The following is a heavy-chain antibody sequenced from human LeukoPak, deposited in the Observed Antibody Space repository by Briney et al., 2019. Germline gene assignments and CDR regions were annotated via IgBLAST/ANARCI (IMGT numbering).Heavy chain of an antibody. CDR2: IYPGDSDT. V-gene: IGHV5-51*01. J-gene: IGHJ2*01. D-gene: IGHD6-19*01. Sequence: GESLKISCKGSGYIFTTYWIGWVRQMPGKGLEWMGIIYPGDSDTRYSPSFQGQVAISVDKSISTAYLQWSSLKASDTAMYYCARGPARVAGTNFDLWGRGTLVTVSS. CDR1: GYIFTTYW. CDR3: ARGPARVAGTNFDL.